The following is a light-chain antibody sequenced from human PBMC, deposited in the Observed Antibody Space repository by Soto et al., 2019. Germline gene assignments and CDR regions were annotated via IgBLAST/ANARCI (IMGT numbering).Light chain of an antibody. V-gene: IGKV1-39*01. CDR2: AAS. J-gene: IGKJ2*01. CDR1: QSVTSN. Sequence: DIQMTQSPSSLSASIGDRVTITCRASQSVTSNLNWYQQKFGETPKLLMYAASNLQGGVPSRFSGSGSGTDFTLTISSLQPEDFATYYCQPYYSSPYTFGQGTKLEV. CDR3: QPYYSSPYT.